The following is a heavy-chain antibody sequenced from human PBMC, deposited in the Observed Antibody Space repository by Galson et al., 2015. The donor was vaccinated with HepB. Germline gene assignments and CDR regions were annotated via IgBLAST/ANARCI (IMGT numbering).Heavy chain of an antibody. CDR3: GKDRLRYYFGSGSYALGY. D-gene: IGHD3-10*01. Sequence: SLRLSCAASEFTFSSYGMHWVRQVPGKGLEWVPVISYDGSNKYYADSVKGRFTISRDNFKNTLSLQMNSLRAEDTAVYYCGKDRLRYYFGSGSYALGYWGQGTLVTVSS. J-gene: IGHJ4*02. CDR1: EFTFSSYG. V-gene: IGHV3-30*18. CDR2: ISYDGSNK.